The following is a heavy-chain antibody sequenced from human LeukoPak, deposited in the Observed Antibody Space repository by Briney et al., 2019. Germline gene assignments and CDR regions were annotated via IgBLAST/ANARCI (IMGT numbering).Heavy chain of an antibody. CDR2: IYSGGTT. D-gene: IGHD5-12*01. V-gene: IGHV3-66*01. CDR3: ARDQDSGYGDAFDI. CDR1: GFTVSSNY. J-gene: IGHJ3*02. Sequence: GGSLRLSCTVSGFTVSSNYMNWVRQAPGKGLEWVSVIYSGGTTYYADSVKGRFTISRDNSKNTLYLQMNSLRADDTAVYYCARDQDSGYGDAFDIWGQGTMITVSS.